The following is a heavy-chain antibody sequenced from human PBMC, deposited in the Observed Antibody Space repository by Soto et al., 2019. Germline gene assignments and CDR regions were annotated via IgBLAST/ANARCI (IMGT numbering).Heavy chain of an antibody. Sequence: PSETLSLTCTVSGDSIGSYYWNWIRQPAGKRLEWIGSIHISGSTDHNPSLRSRVTMSVDTSKNQFSLKLRSVTAADTAVYYCARDLGGYGFWRKYSWFDPWGQGTLVTVSS. J-gene: IGHJ5*02. CDR1: GDSIGSYY. D-gene: IGHD3-3*01. V-gene: IGHV4-4*07. CDR2: IHISGST. CDR3: ARDLGGYGFWRKYSWFDP.